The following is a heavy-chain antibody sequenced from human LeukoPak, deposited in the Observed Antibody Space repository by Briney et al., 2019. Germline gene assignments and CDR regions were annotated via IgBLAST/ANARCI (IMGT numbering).Heavy chain of an antibody. CDR1: GFTFSSYA. Sequence: GGSLRLSCAASGFTFSSYAMSWVRQTPGKGLEWVSGTSGSGGSTYYADSVKGRFTISRDNSKNTLYLQMNSLRAEDTAVYYCATTMIWGVITDYWGQGTLVTVSS. V-gene: IGHV3-23*01. CDR3: ATTMIWGVITDY. D-gene: IGHD3-10*01. J-gene: IGHJ4*02. CDR2: TSGSGGST.